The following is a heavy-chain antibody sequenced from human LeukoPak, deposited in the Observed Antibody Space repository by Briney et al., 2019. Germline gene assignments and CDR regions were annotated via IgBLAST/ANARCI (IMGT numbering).Heavy chain of an antibody. Sequence: PSETLSLTCTVSGGSISSYYWSWIRQPPGKGLEWIGYIYYSGSTNYNPSLKSRVTISVDTSKNQFSLKLSSVTAADTAAYYCARGGYSGSYYIRFDPWGQGTLVTVSS. CDR2: IYYSGST. CDR3: ARGGYSGSYYIRFDP. CDR1: GGSISSYY. J-gene: IGHJ5*02. D-gene: IGHD1-26*01. V-gene: IGHV4-59*01.